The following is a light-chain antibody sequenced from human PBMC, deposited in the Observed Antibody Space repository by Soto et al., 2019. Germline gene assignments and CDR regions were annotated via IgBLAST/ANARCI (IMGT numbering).Light chain of an antibody. Sequence: QSALTQPASVSGSPGQSITISCTGTSSDVGAYNHVSWYQQRPGKAPRLMIYEVSNRPSGVSNRFSGSKSGDTASLTISGLQAEDEADYYCSSYTRSSTRVFGTGTKLTVL. CDR1: SSDVGAYNH. CDR3: SSYTRSSTRV. V-gene: IGLV2-14*01. CDR2: EVS. J-gene: IGLJ1*01.